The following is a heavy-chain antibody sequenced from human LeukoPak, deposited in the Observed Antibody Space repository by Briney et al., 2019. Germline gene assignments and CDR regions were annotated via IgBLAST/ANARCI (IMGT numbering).Heavy chain of an antibody. J-gene: IGHJ6*03. CDR3: ARTTEGYCRSTSYSWCYYYYMDV. Sequence: SETLSLTCTVSGGSISSYYWCWIRQPPGKGQKWMGYIHDTGGTNYNPSLKSRVTISVDTSKNQFSLKLSSVTAADTAVYYCARTTEGYCRSTSYSWCYYYYMDVRGKGTTVTVSS. D-gene: IGHD2-2*01. V-gene: IGHV4-59*01. CDR2: IHDTGGT. CDR1: GGSISSYY.